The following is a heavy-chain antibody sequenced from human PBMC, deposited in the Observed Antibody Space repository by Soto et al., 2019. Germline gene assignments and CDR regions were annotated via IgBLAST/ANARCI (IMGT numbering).Heavy chain of an antibody. J-gene: IGHJ6*02. Sequence: SVKVSCKASGFDFGSFGIQFLRQTRGRGLEWIGWIVVASGRTNYARQFQGRVAFSRDMSSTTAYMDLYDLKSDDTAVYFCSADHPHTASGWPVWGQGTTVTVSS. D-gene: IGHD6-25*01. CDR3: SADHPHTASGWPV. V-gene: IGHV1-58*02. CDR1: GFDFGSFG. CDR2: IVVASGRT.